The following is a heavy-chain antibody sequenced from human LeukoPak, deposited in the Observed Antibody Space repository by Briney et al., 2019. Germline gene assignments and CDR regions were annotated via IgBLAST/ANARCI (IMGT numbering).Heavy chain of an antibody. CDR1: GFTFDDYA. CDR3: AKGLVLRYFDWSLSYGMDV. CDR2: ISWNSGSI. Sequence: GGSLRLSCAASGFTFDDYAMHWVRQAPGKGLEWVSGISWNSGSIGYADSVKGRFTISRDNAKNSLYLQMNSLRAEDTALYYCAKGLVLRYFDWSLSYGMDVWGQGTTVTVSS. V-gene: IGHV3-9*01. J-gene: IGHJ6*02. D-gene: IGHD3-9*01.